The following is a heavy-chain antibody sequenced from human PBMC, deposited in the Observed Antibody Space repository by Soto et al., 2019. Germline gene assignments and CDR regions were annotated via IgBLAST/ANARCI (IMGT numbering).Heavy chain of an antibody. CDR1: GLTFSSYA. V-gene: IGHV3-23*01. D-gene: IGHD2-2*01. CDR2: LSGSGRRT. CDR3: AKDKRCSGTSCYEVYYYMDV. Sequence: PGESLRLSFAASGLTFSSYAMGWFRQAPGKGLEWVSSLSGSGRRTYYADSVKGRFTISRDNSNNTVFLQMNNLRAEDTAVYYCAKDKRCSGTSCYEVYYYMDVGGKGTTVTVSS. J-gene: IGHJ6*03.